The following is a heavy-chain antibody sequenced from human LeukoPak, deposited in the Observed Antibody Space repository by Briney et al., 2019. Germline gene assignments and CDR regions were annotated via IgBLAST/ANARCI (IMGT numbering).Heavy chain of an antibody. D-gene: IGHD3-22*01. Sequence: PSETLSLTCTVSGGSISSYYWSWIRQPPGKGLEWIGYIYYSGSTNYNPSLKRRVTISVDTSKNQFSLELSSVDAGDTAVYYCARDGNYYESSGYGVDIWGQGTMVTVSS. CDR2: IYYSGST. J-gene: IGHJ3*02. CDR3: ARDGNYYESSGYGVDI. V-gene: IGHV4-59*01. CDR1: GGSISSYY.